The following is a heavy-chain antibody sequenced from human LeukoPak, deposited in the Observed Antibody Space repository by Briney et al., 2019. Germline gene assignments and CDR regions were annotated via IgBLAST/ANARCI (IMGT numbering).Heavy chain of an antibody. CDR3: ARDKFPLVGATGDDAFDI. CDR1: GGSISSSNW. V-gene: IGHV4-4*02. Sequence: SSETLSLTCGVSGGSISSSNWWSWVRQPPGKGLEWIGEIYHSGCTNYNPSLKSRVTISVDKSKKQFSLKLSSVTAADTAVYYCARDKFPLVGATGDDAFDIWGQGTMVTVSS. CDR2: IYHSGCT. D-gene: IGHD1-26*01. J-gene: IGHJ3*02.